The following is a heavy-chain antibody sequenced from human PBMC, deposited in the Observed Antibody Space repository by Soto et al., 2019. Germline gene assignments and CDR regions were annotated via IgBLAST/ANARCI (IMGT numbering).Heavy chain of an antibody. CDR1: GFTFSTYS. CDR2: ISSSSSTI. J-gene: IGHJ6*02. V-gene: IGHV3-48*02. CDR3: ARPEYSSSSYGMDV. D-gene: IGHD6-6*01. Sequence: EVQLVESGGGLVQPGGSRGLSCEAPGFTFSTYSMTWVRQAPGRGLEWVSYISSSSSTIYYADSVKGRFTISRDNAKNSLYLQMNSLRDEDTAVYYCARPEYSSSSYGMDVWGQGTTVTVSS.